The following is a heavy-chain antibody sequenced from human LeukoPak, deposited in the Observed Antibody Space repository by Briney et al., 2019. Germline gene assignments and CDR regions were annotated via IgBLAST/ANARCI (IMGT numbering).Heavy chain of an antibody. V-gene: IGHV3-33*01. D-gene: IGHD6-19*01. CDR2: ILYDGSNK. CDR3: ARDDVAVTGALTF. Sequence: GRCLRLSCAASRYTFSSFWTHWVSQAPGKGREWVADILYDGSNKYYADFVKGRSTISRDTPKHTLYLRMNSLRAEATAAYYCARDDVAVTGALTFWAQEPLVTVSS. J-gene: IGHJ4*02. CDR1: RYTFSSFW.